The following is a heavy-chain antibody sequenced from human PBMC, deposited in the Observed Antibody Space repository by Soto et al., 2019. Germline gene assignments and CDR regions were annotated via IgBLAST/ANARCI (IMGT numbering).Heavy chain of an antibody. CDR3: AKDQNRGYFLIDP. J-gene: IGHJ5*02. Sequence: SETLSLTCSVSGGSISSGDYYWSWIRQHPGKGLEWIGYIYHSGSAYYNPSLKSRLKMSVDTSKNQFSLNLTSVTAADTAVYYCAKDQNRGYFLIDPWSPGTLVTVSS. V-gene: IGHV4-31*03. CDR2: IYHSGSA. D-gene: IGHD2-15*01. CDR1: GGSISSGDYY.